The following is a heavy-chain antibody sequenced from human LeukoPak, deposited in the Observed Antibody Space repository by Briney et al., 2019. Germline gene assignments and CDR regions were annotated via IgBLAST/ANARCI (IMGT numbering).Heavy chain of an antibody. CDR2: ITSSSSTI. CDR1: GFTFSSYA. CDR3: ARSQGDYTGPFDS. Sequence: PGGSLRLSCAASGFTFSSYAMSWVRQAPGKGLEWVSYITSSSSTIYYADSVRGRFTISRDNAKNSLYLQMNSLRAEDTAVYYCARSQGDYTGPFDSWGQGTLVTVSS. V-gene: IGHV3-48*01. J-gene: IGHJ4*02. D-gene: IGHD4-17*01.